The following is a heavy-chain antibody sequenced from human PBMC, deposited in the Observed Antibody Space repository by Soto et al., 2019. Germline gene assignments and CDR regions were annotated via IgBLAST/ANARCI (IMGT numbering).Heavy chain of an antibody. CDR1: GYTFTSYG. CDR2: IIAYIGNT. J-gene: IGHJ6*03. CDR3: ASCIAARHEGANYYYYYYYMDV. V-gene: IGHV1-18*01. D-gene: IGHD6-6*01. Sequence: GASVKVSCKASGYTFTSYGISWVRQAPGQGLEWMGWIIAYIGNTNYAQKFQGRVTITPDTSTSAAYMELSSLRSEDTAVYYCASCIAARHEGANYYYYYYYMDVWGKGTTVNVSS.